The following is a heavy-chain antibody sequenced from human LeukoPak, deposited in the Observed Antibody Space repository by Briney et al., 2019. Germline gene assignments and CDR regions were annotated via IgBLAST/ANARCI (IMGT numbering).Heavy chain of an antibody. V-gene: IGHV3-48*01. CDR2: IGIDSGNT. CDR3: ARDHNYAFDN. D-gene: IGHD1-1*01. CDR1: GFPFIEYS. Sequence: GGSLRLSCTASGFPFIEYSMNWVRQAPGKGPEWISYIGIDSGNTKYADSVRGRFTISADKAKNSLHLQMNSLRVEDTAVYYCARDHNYAFDNWGQGTLVSVAS. J-gene: IGHJ4*02.